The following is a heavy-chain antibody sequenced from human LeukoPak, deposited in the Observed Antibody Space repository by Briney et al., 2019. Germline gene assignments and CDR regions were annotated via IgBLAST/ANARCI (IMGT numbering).Heavy chain of an antibody. CDR3: AKHSKYDILTGSDAFDI. Sequence: GRSLRLSCAASGFTFDDYAMHWVRQAPGKGLEWVSGISWNSGSIGYADSVKGRFTISRDNAKNSLYLQMNSLRAEDTALYYCAKHSKYDILTGSDAFDIWGQGTMVTLSS. CDR2: ISWNSGSI. D-gene: IGHD3-9*01. J-gene: IGHJ3*02. CDR1: GFTFDDYA. V-gene: IGHV3-9*01.